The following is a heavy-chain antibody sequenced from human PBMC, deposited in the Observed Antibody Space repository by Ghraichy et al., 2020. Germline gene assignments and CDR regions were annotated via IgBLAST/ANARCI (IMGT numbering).Heavy chain of an antibody. D-gene: IGHD3-3*01. V-gene: IGHV3-7*03. Sequence: GGSLRLSCEASGFTIIKYWMSWVRQAPGKGLEWVANIKHDGGEEFYVDSVKGRFTIYRENAKNSLYLQMNSLRAEDTAVYYCARQGGLGAYFFDYWGQGALVTVSS. CDR1: GFTIIKYW. J-gene: IGHJ4*02. CDR3: ARQGGLGAYFFDY. CDR2: IKHDGGEE.